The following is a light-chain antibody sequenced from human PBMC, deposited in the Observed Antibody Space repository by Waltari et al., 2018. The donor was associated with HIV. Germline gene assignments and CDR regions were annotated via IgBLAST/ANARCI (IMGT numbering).Light chain of an antibody. J-gene: IGKJ1*01. CDR2: GAS. V-gene: IGKV3-15*01. CDR1: QNVITN. Sequence: EIVMTQSPATLSVSPGDRVTLSCRSSQNVITNFAWYQQKPGQAPSLLIYGASTRASGIPARFTGGGSGSDFTLTINSLQSEDCGLYYCQQYNGWPRTFGQGTKV. CDR3: QQYNGWPRT.